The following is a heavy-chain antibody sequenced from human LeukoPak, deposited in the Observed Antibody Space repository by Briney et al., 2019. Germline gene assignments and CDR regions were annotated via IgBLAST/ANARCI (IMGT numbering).Heavy chain of an antibody. D-gene: IGHD4-11*01. J-gene: IGHJ4*02. V-gene: IGHV5-51*01. CDR1: GCSFTSYW. CDR3: ARHVGYEYSNYDY. CDR2: IYPGDSDT. Sequence: GESLQISCKGSGCSFTSYWIGCVRQMPGKGLEWMGIIYPGDSDTRYSPSLQGQVTISADKSISTAYLQWSSLKASDTAMYYCARHVGYEYSNYDYWGQGTLVTVSS.